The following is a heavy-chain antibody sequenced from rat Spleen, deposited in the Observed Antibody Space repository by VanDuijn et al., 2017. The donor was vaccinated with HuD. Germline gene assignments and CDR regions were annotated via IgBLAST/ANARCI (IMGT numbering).Heavy chain of an antibody. CDR1: GFTFNNYD. D-gene: IGHD5-1*01. V-gene: IGHV5-25*01. CDR3: SNNWELYY. CDR2: ISPGGGNT. Sequence: EVQLVESGGDLVQPGRSLKLSCAASGFTFNNYDMAWVRQAPTEGLEWVASISPGGGNTYYRDSVKGRFTVSRDNAKSFFYLQMDSLRSEDTATYYCSNNWELYYWGQGVMVTVSS. J-gene: IGHJ2*01.